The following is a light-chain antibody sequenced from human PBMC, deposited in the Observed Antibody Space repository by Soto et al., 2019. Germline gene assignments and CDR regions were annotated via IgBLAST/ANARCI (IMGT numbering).Light chain of an antibody. CDR2: AAS. Sequence: DIQMTQSPSSLSASVGDRVTITCRASQTISNYLSWYQQKPGKPPNLLIYAASNLQSGVPSRFSASGSGTDFTLTISSLQPGDFATYYCQQSYSTPLTFGGGTHIQIK. V-gene: IGKV1-39*01. CDR3: QQSYSTPLT. CDR1: QTISNY. J-gene: IGKJ4*01.